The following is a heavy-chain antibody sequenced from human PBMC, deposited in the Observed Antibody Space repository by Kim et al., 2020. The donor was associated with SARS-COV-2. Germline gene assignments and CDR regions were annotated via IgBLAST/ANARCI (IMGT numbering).Heavy chain of an antibody. Sequence: SETLSLTCAVYGGSFSGYYWSWIRQPPGKGLEWIGEINHSGSTNYNPSLKSRVTISVDTSKNQFSLKLSSVTAADTAVYYCARGSPYSSGYYYFDYWGQGTLVTVSS. CDR1: GGSFSGYY. V-gene: IGHV4-34*01. CDR3: ARGSPYSSGYYYFDY. CDR2: INHSGST. J-gene: IGHJ4*02. D-gene: IGHD3-22*01.